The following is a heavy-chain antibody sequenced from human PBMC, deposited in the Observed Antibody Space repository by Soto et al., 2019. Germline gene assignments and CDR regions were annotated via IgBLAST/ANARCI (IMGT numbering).Heavy chain of an antibody. D-gene: IGHD3-16*01. V-gene: IGHV3-53*01. CDR1: GFTVSSNY. CDR3: ARVMITPYYFDY. Sequence: GGSLRLSCAASGFTVSSNYMSWVRQAPGKGLEWVSVIYSGGSTYYADSVKGRFTISRDNSKNTLYLQMNSVRAEDTAVYYCARVMITPYYFDYWGQGTLVTVSS. J-gene: IGHJ4*02. CDR2: IYSGGST.